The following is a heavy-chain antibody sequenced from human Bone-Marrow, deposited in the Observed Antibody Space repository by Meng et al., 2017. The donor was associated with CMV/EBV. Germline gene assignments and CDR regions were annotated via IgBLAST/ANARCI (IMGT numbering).Heavy chain of an antibody. D-gene: IGHD3-22*01. V-gene: IGHV3-9*01. CDR1: GFTLDDYA. Sequence: SLKISCAASGFTLDDYAMHWVRQAPGKGLEWVSGISWNSGSIGYADSVKGRFTISRDNAKNSLYLQMNSLRAEDTAVYYCAREPGITMIVVVYGMDGWGQGTTVTVSS. J-gene: IGHJ6*02. CDR3: AREPGITMIVVVYGMDG. CDR2: ISWNSGSI.